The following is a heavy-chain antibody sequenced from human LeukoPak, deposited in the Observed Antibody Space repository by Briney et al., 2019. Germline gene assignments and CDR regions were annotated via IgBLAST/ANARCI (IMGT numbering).Heavy chain of an antibody. CDR2: IYSGGST. Sequence: GGSLRLSCAASGFTVSSNYMSWVRQAPGKGLEWVSVIYSGGSTYYADSVKGRFTLSRDNSKNTLYLQMNSLRAEDTAVYYCARAIYGGSAFDYWGQGTLVTVSS. V-gene: IGHV3-53*01. CDR3: ARAIYGGSAFDY. CDR1: GFTVSSNY. J-gene: IGHJ4*02. D-gene: IGHD4-23*01.